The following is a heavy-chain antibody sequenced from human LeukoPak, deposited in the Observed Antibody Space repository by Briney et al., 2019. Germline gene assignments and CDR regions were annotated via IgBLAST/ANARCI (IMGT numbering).Heavy chain of an antibody. Sequence: PSETLSLTCTVSGGSISSYYWSWIRQPPGKGLEWIGFIYYSGSTNYNPSLKSRVTISVDTSKNQFSLKLSSVTAADTAVYYCARGGSGWYWFDPWGQGTLVTVSS. CDR2: IYYSGST. CDR3: ARGGSGWYWFDP. V-gene: IGHV4-59*01. CDR1: GGSISSYY. J-gene: IGHJ5*02. D-gene: IGHD6-19*01.